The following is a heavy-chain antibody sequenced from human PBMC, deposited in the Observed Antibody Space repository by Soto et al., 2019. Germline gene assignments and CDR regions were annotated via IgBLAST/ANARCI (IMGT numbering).Heavy chain of an antibody. V-gene: IGHV1-2*04. J-gene: IGHJ3*02. D-gene: IGHD3-22*01. Sequence: QVQLVQSGAEVKKPGASVKVSCKASGYTFTGYYMHWVRQAPGQGLEWTGWINPNSGGTNYAQKFQGWVTITRDTSISTAYMELSRLRSDDTAVYYCARSYYDSSGPAYHDAFDIWGQGTMVTVSS. CDR3: ARSYYDSSGPAYHDAFDI. CDR2: INPNSGGT. CDR1: GYTFTGYY.